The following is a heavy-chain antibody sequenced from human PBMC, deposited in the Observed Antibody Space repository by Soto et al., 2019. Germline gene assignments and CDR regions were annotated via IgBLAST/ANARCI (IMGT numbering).Heavy chain of an antibody. CDR1: GYTFTSYG. J-gene: IGHJ6*02. D-gene: IGHD2-2*01. V-gene: IGHV1-18*01. CDR2: ISAYNGNT. CDR3: ARDEDIVVVPAEITMDV. Sequence: QVQLVQSGAEVKKPGASVKVSCKASGYTFTSYGISWVRQAPGQGLEWMGWISAYNGNTNYAQKLQGRVTMTTDTSTSTDYMELRSMRSDDTTVYYCARDEDIVVVPAEITMDVWGQGTTVTVSS.